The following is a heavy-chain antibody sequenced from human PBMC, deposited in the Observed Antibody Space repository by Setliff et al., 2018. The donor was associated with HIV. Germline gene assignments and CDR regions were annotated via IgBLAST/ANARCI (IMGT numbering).Heavy chain of an antibody. CDR2: ISSSGSTI. D-gene: IGHD1-26*01. CDR3: ARDSGTVGADDY. V-gene: IGHV3-48*03. J-gene: IGHJ4*02. Sequence: PGGSLRLSCAASGFPFSSYEMNWVRQAPGKGLEWVSYISSSGSTIYYADSVKGRFTISRDNSKNTLYLQMNSLRTDDTAIYYCARDSGTVGADDYWGQGTLVTVSS. CDR1: GFPFSSYE.